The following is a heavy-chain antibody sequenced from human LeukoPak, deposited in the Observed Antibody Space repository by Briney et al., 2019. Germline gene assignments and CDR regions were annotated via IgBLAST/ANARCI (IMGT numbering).Heavy chain of an antibody. CDR3: ARTGYNYGYAFDL. D-gene: IGHD5-18*01. V-gene: IGHV1-18*01. CDR1: GYTFTSYG. J-gene: IGHJ3*01. Sequence: ASVKVPCKASGYTFTSYGISWVRQAPGQGPEWMGWISAYNGNTNYAQKLQGRVTMTTDTSTSTAYMELRSLSSDDTAVYYCARTGYNYGYAFDLWGQGTMVTVSS. CDR2: ISAYNGNT.